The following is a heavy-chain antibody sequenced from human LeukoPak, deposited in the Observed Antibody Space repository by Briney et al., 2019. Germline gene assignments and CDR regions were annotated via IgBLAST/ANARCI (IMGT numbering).Heavy chain of an antibody. CDR2: IRSKPNSYAT. D-gene: IGHD3-16*01. J-gene: IGHJ4*02. V-gene: IGHV3-73*01. CDR3: TRHLADC. CDR1: GFTFGDSA. Sequence: GGSLRLSCAASGFTFGDSAMHWVRQASGKGLEWVGRIRSKPNSYATEYAASVKGRFTFSRDDSKNTAYLQMNSLKTEDTAVYYCTRHLADCWGQGTLITVSS.